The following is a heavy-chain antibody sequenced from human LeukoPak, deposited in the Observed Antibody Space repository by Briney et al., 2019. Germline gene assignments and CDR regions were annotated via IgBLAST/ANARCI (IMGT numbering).Heavy chain of an antibody. J-gene: IGHJ4*02. V-gene: IGHV4-39*07. Sequence: PSETLSLTCTVSGGSIGSSDYYWGWIRQPPGKGLEWIGSIYFRGNTYYNPSLKSRLTISIDTSKNQFSLNLTSVTAADTAIYYCVRDPAAVPAAFWGQGTQVTVSS. D-gene: IGHD2-2*01. CDR1: GGSIGSSDYY. CDR3: VRDPAAVPAAF. CDR2: IYFRGNT.